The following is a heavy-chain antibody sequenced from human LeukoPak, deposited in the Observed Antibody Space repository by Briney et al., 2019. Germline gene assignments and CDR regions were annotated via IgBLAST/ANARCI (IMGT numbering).Heavy chain of an antibody. J-gene: IGHJ6*04. CDR3: ARAPLLYGRDV. V-gene: IGHV4-59*01. CDR2: IYYSGST. CDR1: GGSISSYY. Sequence: SETLSLTCTVSGGSISSYYWSWIRQPPGKGLEWIGYIYYSGSTNYNPSLKSRVTISVDTSKNQFSLKLSSVTAADTAVYYCARAPLLYGRDVWAKGTTVTVSS.